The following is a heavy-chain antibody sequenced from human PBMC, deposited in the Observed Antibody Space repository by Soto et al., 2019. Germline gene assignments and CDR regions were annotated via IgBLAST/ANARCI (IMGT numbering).Heavy chain of an antibody. D-gene: IGHD2-2*01. Sequence: QVQLVQSGAEVKKPGSSVKVSCKASGGTFSSYAISWVRQAPGQGLEWMGGIIPISETTNYAQKFQGRVTITADESKRTAYMELRSLRSEDTAVYYCARSQGSSTSLEIYYYYYYGMDVWGQGTRVTVSS. CDR2: IIPISETT. V-gene: IGHV1-69*01. CDR3: ARSQGSSTSLEIYYYYYYGMDV. CDR1: GGTFSSYA. J-gene: IGHJ6*02.